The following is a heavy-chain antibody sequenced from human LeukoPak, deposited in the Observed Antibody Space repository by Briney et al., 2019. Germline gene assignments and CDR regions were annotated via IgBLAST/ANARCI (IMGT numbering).Heavy chain of an antibody. D-gene: IGHD6-13*01. CDR2: ISNDGNNK. J-gene: IGHJ5*02. Sequence: SGGSLRLSCTASGYTVSDNYMSWVRQAPGKGLEWVAVISNDGNNKYYEGSVKGPFTVSRDNSKNTLYRQMDSLRPEDTAVYYCAKSLDRDKTDTVYSSIWSWFAPWGQGTLVTVSS. CDR1: GYTVSDNY. CDR3: AKSLDRDKTDTVYSSIWSWFAP. V-gene: IGHV3-30*18.